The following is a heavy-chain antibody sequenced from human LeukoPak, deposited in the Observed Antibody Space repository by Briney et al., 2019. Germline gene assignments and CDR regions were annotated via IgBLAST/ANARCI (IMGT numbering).Heavy chain of an antibody. Sequence: SETLSLTCTVSGGSISSSSYYWGWIRQPPGKGLEWIGSIYYSGSTYYNPSLKSRVTISVDTSKNQFSLKLSSVTAADTAVYYCARGAVGGNIQLWIPFDYWGQGTLVTVSS. J-gene: IGHJ4*02. CDR3: ARGAVGGNIQLWIPFDY. CDR1: GGSISSSSYY. D-gene: IGHD5-18*01. V-gene: IGHV4-39*07. CDR2: IYYSGST.